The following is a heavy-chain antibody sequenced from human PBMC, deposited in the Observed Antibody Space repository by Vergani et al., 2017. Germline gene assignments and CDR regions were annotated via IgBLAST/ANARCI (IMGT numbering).Heavy chain of an antibody. V-gene: IGHV4-39*01. J-gene: IGHJ5*02. CDR2: IYYSGST. CDR1: GASIRSSNYY. D-gene: IGHD6-19*01. Sequence: QLQLQESGPGLVKPSATLSLTCSVPGASIRSSNYYWGWIRQPPGKGLEWMASIYYSGSTYYNPSLKSRVTISVDTSKNQFSLKLSSVTAADTAVYFCARHSTVAWLVKLGWIDPWGQGILVTVSS. CDR3: ARHSTVAWLVKLGWIDP.